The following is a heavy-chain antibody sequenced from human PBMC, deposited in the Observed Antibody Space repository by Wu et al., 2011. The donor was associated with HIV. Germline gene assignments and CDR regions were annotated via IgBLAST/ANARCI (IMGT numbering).Heavy chain of an antibody. Sequence: QVQLVQSGAEVKKPGSSVKVSCQPSRDSFTSFAINWVRQAPGQGLQWMGRIIPMFASANHTEKLQGRVTITADKSTSTVYMELRRLRSDDTAVYYCARERFPTPCQQLIRGGFDHWGQGTRVTVSS. CDR1: RDSFTSFA. V-gene: IGHV1-69*06. D-gene: IGHD6-13*01. J-gene: IGHJ4*02. CDR2: IIPMFASA. CDR3: ARERFPTPCQQLIRGGFDH.